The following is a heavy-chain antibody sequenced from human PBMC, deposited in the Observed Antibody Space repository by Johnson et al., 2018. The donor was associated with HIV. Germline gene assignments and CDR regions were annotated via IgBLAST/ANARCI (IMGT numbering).Heavy chain of an antibody. CDR2: IGTAGDT. CDR1: GFTFSSYD. CDR3: AKGSAHDAFDI. J-gene: IGHJ3*02. Sequence: VQLVESRGGVVQPGGSLRLSCAASGFTFSSYDMHWVRQATGKGLEWVSAIGTAGDTYYPGSVKGRFTISRENAKNSLYLQMNSLRAGDTAVYYCAKGSAHDAFDIWGQGTMVTVSS. V-gene: IGHV3-13*01.